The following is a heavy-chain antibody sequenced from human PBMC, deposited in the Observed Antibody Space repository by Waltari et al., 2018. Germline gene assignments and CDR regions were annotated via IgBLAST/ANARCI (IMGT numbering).Heavy chain of an antibody. Sequence: EVQLVESGGGLVRPGGSLRLSCSASGFTFASDDMQCVRQAPGSGMVWVSSISINGRYIYYADSVKGRFTISRDNAKNSLYLQLTSLRAEDTAVYYCARVVDYGDLYLYFYGLDVWGQGTTVAVSS. D-gene: IGHD4-17*01. CDR2: ISINGRYI. CDR1: GFTFASDD. J-gene: IGHJ6*02. CDR3: ARVVDYGDLYLYFYGLDV. V-gene: IGHV3-21*01.